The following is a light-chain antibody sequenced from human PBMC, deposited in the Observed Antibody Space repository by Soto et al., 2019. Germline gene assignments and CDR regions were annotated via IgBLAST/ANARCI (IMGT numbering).Light chain of an antibody. V-gene: IGKV3-11*01. J-gene: IGKJ1*01. Sequence: EIVLTHSPSTLSLSPGSRSTLSCRASQSVNTYLAWYQQKPGQAPRLLIYDASNRATGIPARLSGSGSGTEFTLTISSIEPEDFAVYYCLQRRNSWTFGHGTKVDIK. CDR1: QSVNTY. CDR3: LQRRNSWT. CDR2: DAS.